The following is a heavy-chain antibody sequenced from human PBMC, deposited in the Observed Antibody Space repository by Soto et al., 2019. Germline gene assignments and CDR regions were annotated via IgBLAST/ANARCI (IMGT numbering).Heavy chain of an antibody. V-gene: IGHV3-13*01. CDR1: GFTFSAYD. Sequence: EVQLVESGGGLVQPGGSLRLSCAASGFTFSAYDMHWVRQPTGKGLEWVSAIGTLHDTYYPDSVKGRFTNSRENAKKSFYVQMSGPTTGDSAFFYCARLAAYGDGGWGCFASWGQGSLVTVSS. CDR2: IGTLHDT. D-gene: IGHD2-15*01. CDR3: ARLAAYGDGGWGCFAS. J-gene: IGHJ5*01.